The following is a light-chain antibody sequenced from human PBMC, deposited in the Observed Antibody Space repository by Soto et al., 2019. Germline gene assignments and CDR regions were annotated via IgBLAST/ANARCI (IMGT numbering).Light chain of an antibody. V-gene: IGLV2-14*01. J-gene: IGLJ2*01. CDR1: SSDVGGYNY. CDR2: DVS. Sequence: QSALTQPASVSGSPGRSITISCTGTSSDVGGYNYVSWYQQHPGKAPKLMIYDVSNRPSGVSNRFSGSKSGNTASLTISGLQAEDEADYYCSSYTSSSFPVVFGGGTKLTVL. CDR3: SSYTSSSFPVV.